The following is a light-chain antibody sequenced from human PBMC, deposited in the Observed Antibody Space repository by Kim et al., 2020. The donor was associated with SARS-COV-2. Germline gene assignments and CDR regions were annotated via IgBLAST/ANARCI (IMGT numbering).Light chain of an antibody. V-gene: IGLV1-40*01. CDR1: SSNIGSGYD. J-gene: IGLJ3*02. Sequence: RLTISCNGSSSNIGSGYDVHWYQQLPGTAPKLLIYNNSQRPAGVPYRFSGSNSGTSASLAITGLQAEDEADYYCQSYDSSLSAGVFGGGTQLTVL. CDR2: NNS. CDR3: QSYDSSLSAGV.